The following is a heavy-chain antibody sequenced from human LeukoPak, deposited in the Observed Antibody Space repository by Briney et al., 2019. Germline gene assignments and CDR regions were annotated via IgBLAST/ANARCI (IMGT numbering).Heavy chain of an antibody. CDR1: GGSISGYH. Sequence: SETLSLTCSVSGGSISGYHWSWIRQPPGKGLEWIGYIYYSGSSGSTYYNPSLKSRVTISVDTSKNQFSLKLSSVTAADTAVYYCARPAGGGSVFDYWGQGTLVTVSS. D-gene: IGHD3-16*01. J-gene: IGHJ4*02. V-gene: IGHV4-59*08. CDR2: IYYSGSSGST. CDR3: ARPAGGGSVFDY.